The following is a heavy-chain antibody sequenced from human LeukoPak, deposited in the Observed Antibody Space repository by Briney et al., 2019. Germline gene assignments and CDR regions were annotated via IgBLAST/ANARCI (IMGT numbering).Heavy chain of an antibody. Sequence: ASVKVSCKASGYTFISYGISWVRQAPGQGLEWMGWISAYNGNTNYAQKLQGRVTMTTDTSTSTAYMELRSLRSDDTAVYYCARDGGYYYGSGSLAALDIWGQGTMVTVSS. J-gene: IGHJ3*02. D-gene: IGHD3-10*01. CDR3: ARDGGYYYGSGSLAALDI. CDR1: GYTFISYG. CDR2: ISAYNGNT. V-gene: IGHV1-18*01.